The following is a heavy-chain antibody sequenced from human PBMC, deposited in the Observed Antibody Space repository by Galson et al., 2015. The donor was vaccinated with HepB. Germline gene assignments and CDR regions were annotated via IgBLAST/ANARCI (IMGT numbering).Heavy chain of an antibody. V-gene: IGHV3-30-3*01. CDR2: ISYDGSNK. D-gene: IGHD6-19*01. J-gene: IGHJ4*02. CDR1: GFTFSSYA. CDR3: GGPSGWYSLDY. Sequence: SLRLSCAASGFTFSSYAMHWVRQAPGKGLEWVAVISYDGSNKYYADSVKGRFTISRGNSKNTLYLQMNSLRAEDTAVYYCGGPSGWYSLDYWGQGTLVTVSS.